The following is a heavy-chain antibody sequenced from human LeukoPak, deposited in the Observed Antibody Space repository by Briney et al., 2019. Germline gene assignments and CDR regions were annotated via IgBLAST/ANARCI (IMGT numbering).Heavy chain of an antibody. J-gene: IGHJ6*02. CDR3: ARVSSADYDFWSGYTDYYGMDV. CDR2: IYYSGST. D-gene: IGHD3-3*01. Sequence: SETLSLTCTVSGGSISSSSYYWGWIRQLPGKGLEWIGYIYYSGSTNYNPSLKSRVTISVDTSKNQFSLKLSSVTAADTAVYYCARVSSADYDFWSGYTDYYGMDVWGQGTTVTVSS. CDR1: GGSISSSSYY. V-gene: IGHV4-61*05.